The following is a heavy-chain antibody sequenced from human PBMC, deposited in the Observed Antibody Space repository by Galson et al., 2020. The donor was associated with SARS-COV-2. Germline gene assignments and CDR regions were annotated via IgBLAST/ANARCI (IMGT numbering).Heavy chain of an antibody. Sequence: SQTLSLPCSVSGVSMSNYYWSWIRQPPGKGLEWIGYVYYRGSTNYNPALKSRVAISVDMSKNQFSLKLSSVTAADTAVYYCARLAYCGDGCKGYVQYWGQGTLVTVSS. V-gene: IGHV4-59*01. D-gene: IGHD2-21*02. CDR1: GVSMSNYY. CDR2: VYYRGST. J-gene: IGHJ1*01. CDR3: ARLAYCGDGCKGYVQY.